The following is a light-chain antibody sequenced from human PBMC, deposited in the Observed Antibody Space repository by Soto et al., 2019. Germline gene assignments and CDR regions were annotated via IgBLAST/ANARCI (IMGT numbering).Light chain of an antibody. J-gene: IGKJ2*01. V-gene: IGKV3-15*01. CDR1: HSVSSN. CDR3: QQYNNWPPIYT. CDR2: GAS. Sequence: EIVMTQSPATLSVSPGERATLSCRASHSVSSNLAWYQQKPGQAPRLLIYGASTRATGIRARFSGSGSGTEFTLTVSSLQSEDFAVYYGQQYNNWPPIYTFGQGTKLEIK.